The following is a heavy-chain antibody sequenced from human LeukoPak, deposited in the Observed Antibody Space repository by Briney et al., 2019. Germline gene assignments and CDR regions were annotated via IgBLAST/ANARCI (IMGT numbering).Heavy chain of an antibody. D-gene: IGHD2-8*01. Sequence: SVKVSCKASGGTFSSYAISWLRQAPGQGLESMGGIIAIFGTANYVQKFQGRVTITTDESTSTAYMELSSLRSEDTAVYSCAINPGIVLMVYPAIGHSWFYPWGQGTLVTVSS. CDR1: GGTFSSYA. CDR3: AINPGIVLMVYPAIGHSWFYP. V-gene: IGHV1-69*05. J-gene: IGHJ5*02. CDR2: IIAIFGTA.